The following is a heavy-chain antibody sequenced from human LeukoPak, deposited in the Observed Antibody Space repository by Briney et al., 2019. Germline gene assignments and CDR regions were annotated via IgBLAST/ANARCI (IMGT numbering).Heavy chain of an antibody. CDR1: GFTFSSYA. J-gene: IGHJ4*02. CDR3: AREGSITMIVVVYYFDY. CDR2: ISYDGSNK. V-gene: IGHV3-30-3*01. D-gene: IGHD3-22*01. Sequence: GGSLRLSCAASGFTFSSYAMHWVRQAPSKGLEWVAVISYDGSNKYYADSVKGRFTISRDNSKNTLYLQMNSLRAEDTAVYYCAREGSITMIVVVYYFDYWGQGTLVTVS.